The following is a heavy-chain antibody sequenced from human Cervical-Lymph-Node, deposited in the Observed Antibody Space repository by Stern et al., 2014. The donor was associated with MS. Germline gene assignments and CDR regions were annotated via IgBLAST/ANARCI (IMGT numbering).Heavy chain of an antibody. Sequence: VQLVESGAEVKKPGSSVKVSCKASGGTFRTYGISWVRQAPGQGLEWMGGIIPIFGTANYAQKFQGRVTITADESTNTAYMELSSLRSEDTAVYYCAREFNYDSSGYYFYYWGQGTLVTVSS. CDR2: IIPIFGTA. D-gene: IGHD3-22*01. CDR1: GGTFRTYG. J-gene: IGHJ4*02. CDR3: AREFNYDSSGYYFYY. V-gene: IGHV1-69*01.